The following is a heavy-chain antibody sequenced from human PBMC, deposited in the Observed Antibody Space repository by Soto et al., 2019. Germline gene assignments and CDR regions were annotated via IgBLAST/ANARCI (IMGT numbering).Heavy chain of an antibody. CDR3: ASWVYPRNY. Sequence: EVQLVESGGGLVQPGGSLRLSCVTSGFTFSASWMNWVRQAPGKVLEWVANLNQDGSEIKYVDSVKGRFTISRDNARNSVYLQINSLRTEDTAVYYCASWVYPRNYWGQGTLVTVSS. CDR1: GFTFSASW. V-gene: IGHV3-7*01. CDR2: LNQDGSEI. J-gene: IGHJ4*02. D-gene: IGHD3-16*01.